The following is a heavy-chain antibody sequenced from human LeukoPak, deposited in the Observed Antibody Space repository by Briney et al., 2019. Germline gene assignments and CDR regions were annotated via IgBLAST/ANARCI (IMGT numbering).Heavy chain of an antibody. Sequence: GGSLRLSCAASGNYWMLWVRQAPGKGLVWVSHINSDGSWTSYADSVKGRFTISKDNAKNTVYLQMNSLRAEDTAVYYCVSFYETYWGRGTLVTVSS. D-gene: IGHD2/OR15-2a*01. CDR2: INSDGSWT. CDR1: GNYW. CDR3: VSFYETY. V-gene: IGHV3-74*01. J-gene: IGHJ4*02.